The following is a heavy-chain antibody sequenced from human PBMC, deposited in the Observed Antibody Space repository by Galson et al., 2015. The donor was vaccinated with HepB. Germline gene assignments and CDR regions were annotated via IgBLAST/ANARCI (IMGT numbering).Heavy chain of an antibody. J-gene: IGHJ6*02. Sequence: PALVKPTQTLTLTCTFSGFSLSTSGMCVSWIRQPPGKALEWLARIVWDDDKYYSTSLKTRLTISKDTSKNQVVLTMTNMDPVDTATYYCARISLSFVGTSGSYYYGMDVWGQGTTVTVSS. CDR2: IVWDDDK. CDR3: ARISLSFVGTSGSYYYGMDV. D-gene: IGHD3-10*01. CDR1: GFSLSTSGMC. V-gene: IGHV2-70*11.